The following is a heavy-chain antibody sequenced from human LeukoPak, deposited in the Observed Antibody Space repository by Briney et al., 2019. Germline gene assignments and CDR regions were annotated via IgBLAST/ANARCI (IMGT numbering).Heavy chain of an antibody. Sequence: HPGGSLRLSCVASGFIFSNHAIHWVRQAPGRGLEWVAVISYDGSSRYFTDSVKGRFTMSRDNPKNTLYLQMNSLRAEDTAVYYCAREAIWGQGTLVTVSS. CDR3: AREAI. J-gene: IGHJ4*02. CDR2: ISYDGSSR. CDR1: GFIFSNHA. V-gene: IGHV3-30*04.